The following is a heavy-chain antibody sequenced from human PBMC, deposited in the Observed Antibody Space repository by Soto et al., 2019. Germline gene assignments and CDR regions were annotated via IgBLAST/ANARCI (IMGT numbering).Heavy chain of an antibody. CDR1: GYTFTSYY. CDR3: ARGELGYYYDSSGYSLAY. CDR2: INPSGGST. D-gene: IGHD3-22*01. V-gene: IGHV1-46*01. Sequence: GASVKVSCKASGYTFTSYYMHWVRQAPGQGLEWMGIINPSGGSTSYAQKFQGRVTMTRDTSTSTVYMELSSLRSEDTAVYYCARGELGYYYDSSGYSLAYWGQGTLVTVS. J-gene: IGHJ4*02.